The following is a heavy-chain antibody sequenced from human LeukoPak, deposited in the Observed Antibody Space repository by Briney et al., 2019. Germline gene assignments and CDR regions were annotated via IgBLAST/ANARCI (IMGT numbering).Heavy chain of an antibody. CDR2: ISGSGGST. D-gene: IGHD2-15*01. J-gene: IGHJ4*02. CDR3: AKSRYCSGGSCYRAFDY. Sequence: PGGSLRLSCAASGFTFSSYAMSWVRQAPGKGLEWGSAISGSGGSTYYADSVKGRFTISRDNSKNPLYLQMNSLRAEDTAVYYCAKSRYCSGGSCYRAFDYWGQGTRVTVSS. V-gene: IGHV3-23*01. CDR1: GFTFSSYA.